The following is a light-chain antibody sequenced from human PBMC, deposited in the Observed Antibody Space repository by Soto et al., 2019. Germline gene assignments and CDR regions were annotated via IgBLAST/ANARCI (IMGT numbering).Light chain of an antibody. J-gene: IGKJ1*01. CDR2: DAS. Sequence: DIQMTQSPSTLSASVGDRVTITCRASQSISSWLAWYQQKPGKAPKLLIYDASSLKSGVPSRFSGSGSETEFTLTISSLQPDDFATYYCQQYNSYWTFGQGTKVEIK. CDR1: QSISSW. CDR3: QQYNSYWT. V-gene: IGKV1-5*01.